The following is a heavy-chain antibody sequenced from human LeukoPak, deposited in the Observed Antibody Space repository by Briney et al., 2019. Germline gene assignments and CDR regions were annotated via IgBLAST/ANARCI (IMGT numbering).Heavy chain of an antibody. D-gene: IGHD3-9*01. CDR1: GRSISSGPYY. CDR2: IYYSGNT. J-gene: IGHJ3*02. Sequence: PSETLSLTCTVSGRSISSGPYYWSWIRQLPGKGLEWIGYIYYSGNTNYSPSLKSRVTISVDTSKDQFSLKLTSVTAADTAVYYCARNGGYYDILTGYYSSAAFDIWGQGTMVTVSS. V-gene: IGHV4-31*03. CDR3: ARNGGYYDILTGYYSSAAFDI.